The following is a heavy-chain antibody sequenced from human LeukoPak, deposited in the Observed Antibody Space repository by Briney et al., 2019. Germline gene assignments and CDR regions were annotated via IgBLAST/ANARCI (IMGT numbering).Heavy chain of an antibody. V-gene: IGHV4-39*07. CDR2: IYYSGST. Sequence: SETLSLTCTVSGGSISSSSYYWGWIRQPPGTGLEWIGSIYYSGSTYYNPSLKSRVTISVDTSKNQFSLKLSSVTAADTAVYYCARDPPPYCSGGSCRPKNGWFDPWGQGTLVTVSS. J-gene: IGHJ5*02. CDR3: ARDPPPYCSGGSCRPKNGWFDP. CDR1: GGSISSSSYY. D-gene: IGHD2-15*01.